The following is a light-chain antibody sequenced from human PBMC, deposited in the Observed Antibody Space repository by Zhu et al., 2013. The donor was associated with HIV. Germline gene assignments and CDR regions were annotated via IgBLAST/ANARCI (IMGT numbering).Light chain of an antibody. Sequence: EIVLTQSPGTLSLSPGERATLSCRASQSVSSNYFAWYQQKPGQAPRLLIYGVSSRATGIPDRFSGSGSGTQFTLTISSLQSEDFAVYYCQQYNSWLTFGGGTKIEIK. CDR2: GVS. CDR1: QSVSSNY. V-gene: IGKV3-20*01. J-gene: IGKJ4*01. CDR3: QQYNSWLT.